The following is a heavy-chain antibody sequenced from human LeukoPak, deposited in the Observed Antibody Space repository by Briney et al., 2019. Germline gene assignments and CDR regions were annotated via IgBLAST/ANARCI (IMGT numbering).Heavy chain of an antibody. Sequence: SETLSLTCAVYGGSFSGYYWSWIRQPPGKGLEWIGYIYYSGSTNYNPSLKSRVTISVDTSKNQFSLKLSSVTAADTAVYYCALGGSYYDILTGYYLPNYFDYWGQGTLVTVSS. CDR3: ALGGSYYDILTGYYLPNYFDY. D-gene: IGHD3-9*01. J-gene: IGHJ4*02. CDR2: IYYSGST. V-gene: IGHV4-59*01. CDR1: GGSFSGYY.